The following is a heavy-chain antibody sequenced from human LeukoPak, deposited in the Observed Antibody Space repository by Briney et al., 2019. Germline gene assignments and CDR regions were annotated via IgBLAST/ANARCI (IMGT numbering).Heavy chain of an antibody. CDR2: IYPGDSDT. D-gene: IGHD3-22*01. CDR1: GYSFTSYW. CDR3: ARQSRAYYYDSSGYYRGYYFDY. V-gene: IGHV5-51*01. Sequence: GESLKISCKGSGYSFTSYWIGWVRQMPGKGLEWMGIIYPGDSDTRYSPSFQGQVTISADKSISTAYLQWSSLKASDTAMYYCARQSRAYYYDSSGYYRGYYFDYWGQGTLVTVSS. J-gene: IGHJ4*02.